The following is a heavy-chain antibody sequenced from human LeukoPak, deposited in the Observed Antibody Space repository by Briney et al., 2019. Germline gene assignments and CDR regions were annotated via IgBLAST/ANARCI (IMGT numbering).Heavy chain of an antibody. V-gene: IGHV1-69*13. D-gene: IGHD5-12*01. CDR2: IIPIFGTA. CDR3: ARDSGYEMGYYYGMDV. J-gene: IGHJ6*02. Sequence: SVKASCKASGYTFTSYDINWVRQAPGQGLEWMGGIIPIFGTANYAQKFQGRVTITADESTSTAYMELSSLRSEDTAVYYCARDSGYEMGYYYGMDVWGQGTTVTVSS. CDR1: GYTFTSYD.